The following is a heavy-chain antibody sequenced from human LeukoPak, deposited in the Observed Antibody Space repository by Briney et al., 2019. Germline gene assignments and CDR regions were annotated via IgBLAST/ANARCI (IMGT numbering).Heavy chain of an antibody. CDR1: GGTFSSYA. D-gene: IGHD2-15*01. J-gene: IGHJ6*02. V-gene: IGHV1-69*04. Sequence: SVKVSCKASGGTFSSYAISWVRQDPGQGLEWMGRIIPIFGMANYAQKFQGRVTITADKSTSTAYMELSSLRSEDTAVYYCAKSVVVVAWGMDVWGQGTTVTVSS. CDR3: AKSVVVVAWGMDV. CDR2: IIPIFGMA.